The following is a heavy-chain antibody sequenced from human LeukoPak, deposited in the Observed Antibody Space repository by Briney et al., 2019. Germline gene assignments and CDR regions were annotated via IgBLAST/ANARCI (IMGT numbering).Heavy chain of an antibody. D-gene: IGHD2-15*01. CDR3: ARHVGSPALHYYYGMDV. J-gene: IGHJ6*02. Sequence: GESLKISCKGSGYSFTSYWIGWVRQMPGKGLEWMGIIYPGDSDTRYSPSFQGQATISADKSISTAYLQWSSLKASDTAMYYCARHVGSPALHYYYGMDVWGQGTTVTVSS. CDR1: GYSFTSYW. V-gene: IGHV5-51*01. CDR2: IYPGDSDT.